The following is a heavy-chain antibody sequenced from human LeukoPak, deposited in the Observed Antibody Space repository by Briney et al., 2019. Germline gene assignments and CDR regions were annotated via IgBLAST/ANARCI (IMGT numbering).Heavy chain of an antibody. D-gene: IGHD2-15*01. J-gene: IGHJ4*02. CDR3: AKDPGYCSGGSCYYFDY. CDR1: GYTFTSYY. CDR2: INPSGGST. V-gene: IGHV1-46*01. Sequence: GASVKVSCKASGYTFTSYYMHWVRQAPGQGLEWMGIINPSGGSTSYAQKFQGRVTMTRDTSTSTVCMELSSLRAEDTAVYYCAKDPGYCSGGSCYYFDYWGQGTLVTVSS.